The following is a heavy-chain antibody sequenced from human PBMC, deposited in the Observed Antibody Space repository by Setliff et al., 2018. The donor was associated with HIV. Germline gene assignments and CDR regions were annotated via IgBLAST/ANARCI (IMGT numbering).Heavy chain of an antibody. CDR3: VRDDTNGPNSLDP. CDR2: ISDDGSTK. J-gene: IGHJ5*02. Sequence: GGSLRLSCAASGFTFNNYAMHWVRQAPGKGPECVAVISDDGSTKHYGDPVKGRFTISRDNSKNTLYLEVSSLRAEDTAVYYCVRDDTNGPNSLDPWGQGTLVTVSS. V-gene: IGHV3-30*04. D-gene: IGHD2-8*01. CDR1: GFTFNNYA.